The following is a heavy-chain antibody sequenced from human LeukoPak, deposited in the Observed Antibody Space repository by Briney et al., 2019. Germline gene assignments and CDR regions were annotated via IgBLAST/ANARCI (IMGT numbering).Heavy chain of an antibody. D-gene: IGHD4-17*01. CDR2: INPNGITT. CDR1: GFIFRNYW. V-gene: IGHV3-74*01. Sequence: GGSLRLSCAASGFIFRNYWMHWVRQAPGKGLVWVARINPNGITTTYTDSVKGRFTISRDNARNTLYLQMNSLRVEDTAVYYCARDFAGDRDYWGQGTLVTVSS. CDR3: ARDFAGDRDY. J-gene: IGHJ4*02.